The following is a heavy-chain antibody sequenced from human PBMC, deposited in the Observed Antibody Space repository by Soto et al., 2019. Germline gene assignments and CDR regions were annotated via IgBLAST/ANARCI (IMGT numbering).Heavy chain of an antibody. CDR2: IYYSGST. CDR3: ARGGHSATVTTSYYYYMDV. Sequence: SETLSLTCTVSCGSISSYYWSWIRQPPGKGLEWIGYIYYSGSTNYNPSLKSRVTISVDTSKNQFSLKLSSVTAADTAVYYCARGGHSATVTTSYYYYMDVWGKGTTVTVSS. V-gene: IGHV4-59*01. J-gene: IGHJ6*03. CDR1: CGSISSYY. D-gene: IGHD4-4*01.